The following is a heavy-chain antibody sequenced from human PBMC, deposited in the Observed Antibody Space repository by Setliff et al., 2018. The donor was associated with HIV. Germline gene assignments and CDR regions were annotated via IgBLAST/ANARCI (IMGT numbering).Heavy chain of an antibody. Sequence: SETLSLTCAVSGYSISSGYYWGWIRQPPGKGLEWIGSIYHSGSTFYNPSLKSRVTLSLDTSKNQFSLKVTSVTAADTAVYYCATSRRITTFGVVIISFGNWGQGTLVTVSS. D-gene: IGHD3-3*01. J-gene: IGHJ4*02. CDR1: GYSISSGYY. V-gene: IGHV4-38-2*01. CDR2: IYHSGST. CDR3: ATSRRITTFGVVIISFGN.